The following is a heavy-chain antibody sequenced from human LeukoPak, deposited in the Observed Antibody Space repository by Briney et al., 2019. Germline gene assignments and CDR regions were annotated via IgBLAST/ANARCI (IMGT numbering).Heavy chain of an antibody. D-gene: IGHD3-9*01. V-gene: IGHV1-2*02. J-gene: IGHJ4*02. CDR3: ARGVVRYFDWTYYFDY. CDR1: GYTFTGYY. Sequence: ASVKVSCKASGYTFTGYYMHWVRQAPGQGLEWMGWINPNSGGTNYAQKFQGRVTMTRDTSISTAYMELSSLRSDDTAVYYCARGVVRYFDWTYYFDYWGQGTLVTVSS. CDR2: INPNSGGT.